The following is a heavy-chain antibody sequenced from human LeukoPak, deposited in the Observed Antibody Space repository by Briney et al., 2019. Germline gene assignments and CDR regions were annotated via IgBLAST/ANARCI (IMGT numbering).Heavy chain of an antibody. J-gene: IGHJ5*02. D-gene: IGHD2-2*01. Sequence: SETLSLTCAVYGGSFSGYYWSWIRQPPGKGLEWIGEINHSGSTNYNPSLKSRVTISVDTSKNQFSLKLSSVTAADTAVYYCARSPQGGRSYCSSTSCYGGWFDPWGQGTLVTVSS. CDR3: ARSPQGGRSYCSSTSCYGGWFDP. CDR2: INHSGST. V-gene: IGHV4-34*01. CDR1: GGSFSGYY.